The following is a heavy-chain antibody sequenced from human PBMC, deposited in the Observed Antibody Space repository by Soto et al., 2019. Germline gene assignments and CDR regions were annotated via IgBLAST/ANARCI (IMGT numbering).Heavy chain of an antibody. Sequence: GGSLRLSCAASGFTFSSYSMNWVRQAPGKGLEWVSSISSSSSYIYYADSVKGRFTISRDNAKNSLYLQMNSLRAEDTAVYYCARDPYGQGDYPYYYYYYYMDVWGKGTTVTVSS. J-gene: IGHJ6*03. CDR3: ARDPYGQGDYPYYYYYYYMDV. CDR1: GFTFSSYS. D-gene: IGHD4-17*01. V-gene: IGHV3-21*01. CDR2: ISSSSSYI.